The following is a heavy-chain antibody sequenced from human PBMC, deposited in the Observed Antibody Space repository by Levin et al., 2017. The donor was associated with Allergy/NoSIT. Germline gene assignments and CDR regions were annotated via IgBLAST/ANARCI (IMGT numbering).Heavy chain of an antibody. Sequence: SLKISCAASGFTFDDYGMHWVRQAPGKGLEWVSTISYNGGSIGYADSVKGRFTISRDNTKSTLYLHMNSLRTEDTAFYYCTKGRGLSGSESDYWGQGTLVTVSS. CDR2: ISYNGGSI. J-gene: IGHJ4*02. V-gene: IGHV3-9*01. CDR1: GFTFDDYG. D-gene: IGHD1-26*01. CDR3: TKGRGLSGSESDY.